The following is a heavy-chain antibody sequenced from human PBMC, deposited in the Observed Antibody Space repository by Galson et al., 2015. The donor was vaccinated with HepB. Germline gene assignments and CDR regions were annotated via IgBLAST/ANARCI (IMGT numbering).Heavy chain of an antibody. V-gene: IGHV1-69*06. CDR3: ARQESNIVVVPAAIGNWFDP. D-gene: IGHD2-2*01. CDR1: GGTFSSYA. CDR2: IIPIFGTA. Sequence: SVKVSCKASGGTFSSYAISWVRQAPGQGLEWMGGIIPIFGTANYAQKFQGRVTITADKSTSTAYMELSSLRSEDTAVYYCARQESNIVVVPAAIGNWFDPWGQGTLSPSPQ. J-gene: IGHJ5*02.